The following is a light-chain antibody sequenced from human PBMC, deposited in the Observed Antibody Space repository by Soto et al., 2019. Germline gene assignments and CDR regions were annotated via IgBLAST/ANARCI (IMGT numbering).Light chain of an antibody. CDR1: SSNIGAHYD. Sequence: QSVLTQPPSVSGAPGQRVTISCTGSSSNIGAHYDVHWYQQLPGTAPKLLIYGNSNRPSGVPDRFSGSKSGTSASLAITGLQAEDEADYYCQSYENSLSVYVFGNGTKVTV. CDR2: GNS. J-gene: IGLJ1*01. V-gene: IGLV1-40*01. CDR3: QSYENSLSVYV.